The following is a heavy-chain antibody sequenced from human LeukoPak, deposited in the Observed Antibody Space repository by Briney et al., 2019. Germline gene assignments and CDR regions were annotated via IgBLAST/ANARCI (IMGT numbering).Heavy chain of an antibody. CDR3: ARGFGSAWYGTFFDY. D-gene: IGHD6-13*01. Sequence: SVKVSCKASGGTFSNYAITWVRQAPGQGLEWMAGIIPVFGTPNYAQKFQGRVTVTADKSTSTAYMELSSLRSEDTAVYYSARGFGSAWYGTFFDYWGQGTLVTVSS. CDR1: GGTFSNYA. J-gene: IGHJ4*02. V-gene: IGHV1-69*06. CDR2: IIPVFGTP.